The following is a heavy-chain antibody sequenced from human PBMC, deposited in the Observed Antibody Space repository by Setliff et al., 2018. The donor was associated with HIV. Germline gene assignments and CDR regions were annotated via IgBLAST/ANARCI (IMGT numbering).Heavy chain of an antibody. CDR1: GYPFTSYG. Sequence: ASVKVPARASGYPFTSYGLCWVRQASGQGLEWMGWISPYNGDTYYDEKFQGRVTMTTDTSTSTASMELTSLRSDDTAVYYCARMNAYYNVWRSTYYFDYWGQGTLVTVSS. V-gene: IGHV1-18*01. D-gene: IGHD3-3*01. J-gene: IGHJ4*02. CDR3: ARMNAYYNVWRSTYYFDY. CDR2: ISPYNGDT.